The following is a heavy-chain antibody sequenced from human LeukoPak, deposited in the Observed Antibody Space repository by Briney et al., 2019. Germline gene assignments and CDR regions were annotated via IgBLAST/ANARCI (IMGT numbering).Heavy chain of an antibody. J-gene: IGHJ2*01. CDR1: GFTVSSNY. CDR3: ARAIGSVTIQRYFDL. D-gene: IGHD4-17*01. Sequence: GGSLRLSCAASGFTVSSNYMNWVRQAPGKGLEWVSLIYSGGSTCYADSVKGRFTISRDNSKNTLYLQMNSLRAEDTAVYYCARAIGSVTIQRYFDLWGRGTLVTVSS. V-gene: IGHV3-53*01. CDR2: IYSGGST.